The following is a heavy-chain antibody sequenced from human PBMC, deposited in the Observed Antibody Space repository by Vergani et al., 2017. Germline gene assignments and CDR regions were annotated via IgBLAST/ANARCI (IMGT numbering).Heavy chain of an antibody. CDR3: AHRRVGATGGAFDI. V-gene: IGHV2-5*02. Sequence: QITLKESGPTLVKPTQTLTLTCTFSGFSLSTSGVGGGWIRQPPGKALEWLALIYWDDAKRYSPSLKSRLTITKDTSKNQVVLTMTNMDPVDTATYYCAHRRVGATGGAFDIWGQGTMVTVSS. D-gene: IGHD1-26*01. J-gene: IGHJ3*02. CDR1: GFSLSTSGVG. CDR2: IYWDDAK.